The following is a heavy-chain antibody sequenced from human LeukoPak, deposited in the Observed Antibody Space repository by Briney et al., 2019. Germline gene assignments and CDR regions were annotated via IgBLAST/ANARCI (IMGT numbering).Heavy chain of an antibody. J-gene: IGHJ4*02. CDR3: ARKGIAAAGYDY. V-gene: IGHV3-7*01. CDR2: IKQDGSEK. Sequence: GGSLRLSCAASGFTLSSYWMSWVRQAPGKGLEWVANIKQDGSEKYYVDSVRGRFTISRDNAKNSLYLQMNSLRAEDTAVYYCARKGIAAAGYDYWGQGTLVTVSS. CDR1: GFTLSSYW. D-gene: IGHD6-13*01.